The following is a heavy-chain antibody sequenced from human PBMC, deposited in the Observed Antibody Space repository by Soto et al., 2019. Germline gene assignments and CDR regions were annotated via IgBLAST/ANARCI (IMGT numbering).Heavy chain of an antibody. D-gene: IGHD1-7*01. J-gene: IGHJ4*02. CDR3: ARLLTGTSSRYFDY. V-gene: IGHV5-51*01. Sequence: GESLKISCKGSGYSFTSYWIAWVRQMPGKGLEWMGIIYPGDSDTRYSPFFQGQVTMSADKSISTAHLQWSSLKASDTAMYYCARLLTGTSSRYFDYWGQGTVVTVSS. CDR1: GYSFTSYW. CDR2: IYPGDSDT.